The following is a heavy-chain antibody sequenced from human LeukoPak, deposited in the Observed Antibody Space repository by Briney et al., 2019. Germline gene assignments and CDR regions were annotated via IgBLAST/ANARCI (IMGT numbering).Heavy chain of an antibody. CDR3: ARGESAAGSSAPHLNWFDP. V-gene: IGHV3-74*01. CDR1: GFIFSSYW. CDR2: ISSDGSST. Sequence: PGGYLRLSCAVSGFIFSSYWMHWVRQAPGKGLAWVSRISSDGSSTTYADSVKGRFTISRDNAKKMLWLQMNSLRAEDTGVYYCARGESAAGSSAPHLNWFDPWGQGTLVTVSS. D-gene: IGHD6-13*01. J-gene: IGHJ5*02.